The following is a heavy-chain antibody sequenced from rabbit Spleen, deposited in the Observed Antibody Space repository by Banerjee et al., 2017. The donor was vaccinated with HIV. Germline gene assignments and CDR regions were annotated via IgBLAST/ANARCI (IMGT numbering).Heavy chain of an antibody. CDR2: IYAGSSGNT. J-gene: IGHJ4*01. CDR3: VRDHFNL. CDR1: GFSFNSGYD. V-gene: IGHV1S40*01. Sequence: QSLEESGGGLVKPGASLTLTCKASGFSFNSGYDMCWVRQAPGKGLEWIACIYAGSSGNTYSAIWAKGRFTISKTSSTTVTLQMTSLTAADTATYFCVRDHFNLWGQGTLVTVS.